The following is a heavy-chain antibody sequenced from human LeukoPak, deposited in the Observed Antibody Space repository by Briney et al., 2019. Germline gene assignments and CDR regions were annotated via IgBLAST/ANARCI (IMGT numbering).Heavy chain of an antibody. V-gene: IGHV4-39*07. CDR2: IFYSGIT. J-gene: IGHJ2*01. CDR3: SRRDCSHSSCLYWYFDL. CDR1: GGSIISGGSY. D-gene: IGHD6-13*01. Sequence: PSETLSLTCNVSGGSIISGGSYWGWIRQPPGRGLEWIGSIFYSGITYYNPSLKSRVTISADTSKNQFSLRLSSVTAADTAVYFCSRRDCSHSSCLYWYFDLWGRGTLLTVSS.